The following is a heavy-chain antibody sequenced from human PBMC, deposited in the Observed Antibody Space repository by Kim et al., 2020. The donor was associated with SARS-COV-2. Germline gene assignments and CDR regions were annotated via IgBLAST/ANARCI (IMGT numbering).Heavy chain of an antibody. CDR2: TYYRSKWYN. D-gene: IGHD3-10*01. Sequence: SQTLSLTCAVSGDTVSSNSAAWNWIRQSPSRGLEWLGRTYYRSKWYNDYAVSVKSRISINPDTSKNQFSLQLNSVTPEDTAVYYCAREELLYFRELLRINWFDPWGQGTLVTVSS. J-gene: IGHJ5*02. CDR1: GDTVSSNSAA. V-gene: IGHV6-1*01. CDR3: AREELLYFRELLRINWFDP.